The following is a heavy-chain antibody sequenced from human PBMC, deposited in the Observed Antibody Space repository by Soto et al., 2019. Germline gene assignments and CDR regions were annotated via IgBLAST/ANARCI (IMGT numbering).Heavy chain of an antibody. CDR3: ARDRSFLT. CDR1: GFTFSSYA. Sequence: VQLLESGGGLVQPGRSLRLSCAASGFTFSSYAMHWVRQAPGKGLEWVAVIPYDGSNKYYADSVKGRFTISRDNSKNTLYLEMNSLRAEDTAVYYCARDRSFLTWGQGTLVTVSS. V-gene: IGHV3-30-3*01. D-gene: IGHD6-6*01. J-gene: IGHJ5*02. CDR2: IPYDGSNK.